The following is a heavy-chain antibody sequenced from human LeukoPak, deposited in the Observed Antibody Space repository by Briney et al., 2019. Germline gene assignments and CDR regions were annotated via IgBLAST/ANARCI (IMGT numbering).Heavy chain of an antibody. CDR1: GFTFSSYA. Sequence: GRSLRLSCAASGFTFSSYAMHWVRQAPGKGLEWVAVISYDGSNKYYADSVKGRFTTSRDNSKNTLYLQMNSLRAEDTAVYYCARDRIAAAGTEYYYYGMDVWGQGTTVTVSS. V-gene: IGHV3-30*04. CDR3: ARDRIAAAGTEYYYYGMDV. CDR2: ISYDGSNK. J-gene: IGHJ6*02. D-gene: IGHD6-13*01.